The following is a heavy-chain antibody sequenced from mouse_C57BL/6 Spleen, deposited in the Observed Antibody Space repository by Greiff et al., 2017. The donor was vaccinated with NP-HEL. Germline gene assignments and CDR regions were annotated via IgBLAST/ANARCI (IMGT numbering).Heavy chain of an antibody. Sequence: VQLQQSGPELVKPGASVKIPCKASGYTFTDYNMDWVKQSHGKSLEWIGDINPNNGGTIYNQKFKGKATLTVDKSSSTAYMELRSLTSEDTAVYYCARGGWNWFAYWGQGTLVTVSA. CDR1: GYTFTDYN. CDR2: INPNNGGT. V-gene: IGHV1-18*01. J-gene: IGHJ3*01. CDR3: ARGGWNWFAY. D-gene: IGHD3-3*01.